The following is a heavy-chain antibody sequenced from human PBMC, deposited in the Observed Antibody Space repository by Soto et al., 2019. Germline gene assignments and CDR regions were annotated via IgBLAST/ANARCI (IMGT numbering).Heavy chain of an antibody. V-gene: IGHV4-39*01. Sequence: SETLSLTCAVSGGSISGSYYYWAWLRQSPGKGPEWIGSVFYTGFPSYNPSLERRVSVSVDTSKSQFSLKLSAVTAADTAVYYCATSQKGYNWNYFDHWGQGALVTVSS. J-gene: IGHJ4*02. CDR1: GGSISGSYYY. CDR3: ATSQKGYNWNYFDH. D-gene: IGHD1-20*01. CDR2: VFYTGFP.